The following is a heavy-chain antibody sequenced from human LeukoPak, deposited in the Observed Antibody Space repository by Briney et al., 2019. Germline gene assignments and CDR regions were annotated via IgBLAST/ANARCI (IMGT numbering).Heavy chain of an antibody. CDR1: GYTFSSYY. CDR3: ARADSGGDSSGYKWFHP. J-gene: IGHJ5*02. Sequence: ASVKVSCKASGYTFSSYYMHWVRQAPGQGLEWMGIIDPSGGSTSYAQKFQGRVTMTRDTSTSTVYMELSSLRPEDTAVYYCARADSGGDSSGYKWFHPWGQGTLVTVSS. D-gene: IGHD3-22*01. CDR2: IDPSGGST. V-gene: IGHV1-46*01.